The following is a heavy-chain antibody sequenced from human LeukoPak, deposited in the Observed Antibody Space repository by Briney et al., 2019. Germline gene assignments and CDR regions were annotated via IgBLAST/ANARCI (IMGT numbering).Heavy chain of an antibody. J-gene: IGHJ6*02. Sequence: SETLSLTCTVSGGSISSYYWSWIRQPPGKGLEWIGYIYYSGSTNYNPSLKSRVTISVDTSKNQFSLKLSSVTAADTAVYYCARGHYYGSGTPPHYYYYGMDVWGQGTTVTVSS. CDR3: ARGHYYGSGTPPHYYYYGMDV. V-gene: IGHV4-59*01. CDR1: GGSISSYY. D-gene: IGHD3-10*01. CDR2: IYYSGST.